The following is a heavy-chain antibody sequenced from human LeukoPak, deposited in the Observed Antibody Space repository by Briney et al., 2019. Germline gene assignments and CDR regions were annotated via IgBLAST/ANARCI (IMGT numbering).Heavy chain of an antibody. J-gene: IGHJ5*02. V-gene: IGHV1-46*01. Sequence: ASVKVSCKASGYTFTSYYMHWVRQAPGQGLEWMGIINPSGGSTSYAQKFQGRVTMTRDMSTSTVYMELSSLRSEDTAVYYCARAQLENCGGDCGWFDPWGQGTLVTVSS. D-gene: IGHD2-21*02. CDR2: INPSGGST. CDR1: GYTFTSYY. CDR3: ARAQLENCGGDCGWFDP.